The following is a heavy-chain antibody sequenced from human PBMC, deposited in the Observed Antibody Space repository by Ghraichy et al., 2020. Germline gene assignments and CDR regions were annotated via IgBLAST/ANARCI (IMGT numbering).Heavy chain of an antibody. CDR2: IFYSGTTYTETS. Sequence: SETLSLTCTVSGGSISSTNFYWSWIRQSPGVGLEWIGYIFYSGTTYTETSYYNPSLKSRLTISVDTSKNLFSLSLRSVTAADTAVYFCAVHRSCWYSSWFDPWGQGTLVTVSS. CDR3: AVHRSCWYSSWFDP. V-gene: IGHV4-30-4*01. D-gene: IGHD6-19*01. J-gene: IGHJ5*02. CDR1: GGSISSTNFY.